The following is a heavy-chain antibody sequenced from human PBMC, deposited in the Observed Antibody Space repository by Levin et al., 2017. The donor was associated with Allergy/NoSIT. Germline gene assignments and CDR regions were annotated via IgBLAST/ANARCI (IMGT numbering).Heavy chain of an antibody. V-gene: IGHV1-2*06. D-gene: IGHD2-2*01. CDR2: INPNSGGT. CDR1: GYTFTGYY. J-gene: IGHJ5*02. Sequence: ASVKVSCKASGYTFTGYYMHWVRQAPGQGLEWMGRINPNSGGTNYAQKFQGRVTMTRDTSISTAYMELSRLRSDDTAVYYCARDRTEKIVVVPAAMDNWFDPWGQGTLVTVSS. CDR3: ARDRTEKIVVVPAAMDNWFDP.